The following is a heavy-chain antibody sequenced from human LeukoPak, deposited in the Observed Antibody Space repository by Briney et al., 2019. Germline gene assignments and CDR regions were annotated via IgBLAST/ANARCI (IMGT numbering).Heavy chain of an antibody. J-gene: IGHJ5*02. CDR2: INPNSGGT. V-gene: IGHV1-2*02. CDR1: GYTFTGYY. Sequence: ASVTVSCTASGYTFTGYYMHWVRQAPGQGLEWMGWINPNSGGTNYAQKFQGRVTMTRDTSISTAYMELSRLRSDDTAVYYCARGNYYGSGSYIVDPWGQGTLVTVSS. CDR3: ARGNYYGSGSYIVDP. D-gene: IGHD3-10*01.